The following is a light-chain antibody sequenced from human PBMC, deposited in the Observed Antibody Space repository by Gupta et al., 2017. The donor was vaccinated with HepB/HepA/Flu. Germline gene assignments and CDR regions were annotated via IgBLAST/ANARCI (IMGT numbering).Light chain of an antibody. V-gene: IGLV2-14*03. Sequence: QSALTQPASVSGSPGQSITISCTGNSSDVGYYNYVSWYQQHPGKAPKLMIYDVDYRPSGVSNRFSGSKSGNTASLTISGLQAEDEADYSCRSYTTSRTYLFGHGTEVTVL. CDR1: SSDVGYYNY. J-gene: IGLJ1*01. CDR3: RSYTTSRTYL. CDR2: DVD.